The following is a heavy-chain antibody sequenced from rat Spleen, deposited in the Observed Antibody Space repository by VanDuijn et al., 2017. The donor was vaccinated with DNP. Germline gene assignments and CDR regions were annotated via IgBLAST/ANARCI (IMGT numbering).Heavy chain of an antibody. V-gene: IGHV2S12*01. CDR3: ARSGRAMDA. CDR2: ISSGGNT. J-gene: IGHJ4*01. Sequence: QVQLKESGPGLEQPSQTLSPTCTVSGFSLTSYGVSWVRQPPGKGLEWIAAISSGGNTYYNSALKSRLSISRDTSKSQVFLKMNSVQTEDTAMYFCARSGRAMDAWGQGISVTVSS. D-gene: IGHD5-1*01. CDR1: GFSLTSYG.